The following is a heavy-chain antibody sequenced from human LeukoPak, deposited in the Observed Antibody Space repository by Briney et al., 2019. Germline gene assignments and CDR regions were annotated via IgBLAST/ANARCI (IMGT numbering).Heavy chain of an antibody. J-gene: IGHJ6*04. CDR3: AELGITMIGGV. Sequence: PGGSLRLSCAASGFTFSDYEMNWVRQAPGKVLEWVSYISSSGSTIYYADSVKGRFTISRDNAKNSLYLQMNSLRAEDTSVYYCAELGITMIGGVWGKGTTVTISS. V-gene: IGHV3-48*03. CDR1: GFTFSDYE. D-gene: IGHD3-10*02. CDR2: ISSSGSTI.